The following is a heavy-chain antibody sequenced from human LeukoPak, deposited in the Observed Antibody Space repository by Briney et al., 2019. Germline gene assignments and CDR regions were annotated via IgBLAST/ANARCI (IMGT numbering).Heavy chain of an antibody. CDR3: ARDREILPADGAFDI. Sequence: ASVKVSCKASGYTFTSYYMHWVRQAPGQGLEWLGIINPSGGSTSYAQKFQGRVTMTRDTSTSTVYMELSSLRSEDTAVYYCARDREILPADGAFDIWGQGTMVTVSS. V-gene: IGHV1-46*01. D-gene: IGHD1-26*01. CDR1: GYTFTSYY. CDR2: INPSGGST. J-gene: IGHJ3*02.